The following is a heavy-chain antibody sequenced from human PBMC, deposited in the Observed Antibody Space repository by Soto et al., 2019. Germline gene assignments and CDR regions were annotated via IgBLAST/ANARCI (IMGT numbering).Heavy chain of an antibody. V-gene: IGHV3-30*18. J-gene: IGHJ4*02. CDR1: GFTFSSYG. Sequence: GGSLRLSCAASGFTFSSYGMHWVRQAPGKGLEWVAVISYDGSNKYYADSVKGRFTISRDNSKNTLYLQMNSLRAEDTAVYYCAKDLVWEAIAVAGTMDYWGQGTLVTVSS. D-gene: IGHD6-19*01. CDR2: ISYDGSNK. CDR3: AKDLVWEAIAVAGTMDY.